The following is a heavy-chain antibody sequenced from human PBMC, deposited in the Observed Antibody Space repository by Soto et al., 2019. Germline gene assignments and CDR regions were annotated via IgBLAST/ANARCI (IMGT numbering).Heavy chain of an antibody. D-gene: IGHD3-10*01. CDR3: AKDGPYYYGSGSYYGVDY. CDR2: ISPDGGGT. J-gene: IGHJ4*02. CDR1: GFTFSSYA. V-gene: IGHV3-64*01. Sequence: EVQLVESGGDLVQPGGSLRLSCAASGFTFSSYAMHWVRQAPGEKMEYVSAISPDGGGTYYENSVKGRFIISRDNSKNTLYLQMGSLRAEDTAVYYCAKDGPYYYGSGSYYGVDYWGQGTLVTVS.